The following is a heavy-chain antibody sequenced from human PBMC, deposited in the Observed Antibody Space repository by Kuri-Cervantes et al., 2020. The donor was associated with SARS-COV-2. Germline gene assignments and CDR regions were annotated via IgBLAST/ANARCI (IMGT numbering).Heavy chain of an antibody. V-gene: IGHV4-38-2*01. J-gene: IGHJ5*02. Sequence: SETLSLTCDVSGYSISSGYYWGWIRQSPGKGLEWIGSIYYSGSTHYNPSLKSRVTISVDTSKNQFSLKLSSVTAADTAVYYCARWAQEGENWFDPWGQGTLVTVSS. CDR2: IYYSGST. D-gene: IGHD2-21*01. CDR3: ARWAQEGENWFDP. CDR1: GYSISSGYY.